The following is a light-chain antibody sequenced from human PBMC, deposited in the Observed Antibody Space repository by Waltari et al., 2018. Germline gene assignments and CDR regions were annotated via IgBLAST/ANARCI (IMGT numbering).Light chain of an antibody. J-gene: IGKJ1*01. CDR3: QQYYSSPWT. CDR1: QSVLYSSNSKNY. CDR2: WAA. Sequence: DIVMTQSPDSLPVSLGERATINCKSSQSVLYSSNSKNYLAWYQQKPGQPPKLLIYWAATRESGVPDRFSGSGSGTDFTLTSSSLQAEDVAVYYCQQYYSSPWTFGQGTKVEI. V-gene: IGKV4-1*01.